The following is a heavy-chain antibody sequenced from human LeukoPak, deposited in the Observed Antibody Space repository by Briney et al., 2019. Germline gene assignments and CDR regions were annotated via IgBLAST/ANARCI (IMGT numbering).Heavy chain of an antibody. CDR1: GASISSDSNY. J-gene: IGHJ5*01. CDR3: ARDISISWFYS. D-gene: IGHD3-3*02. Sequence: WETLSLTCTVSGASISSDSNYWAWVRQPPGGGQQCILSIYHTGSTFYNPCLMSRVSISIDSSKNQFSLKLSSVTVADTALYYCARDISISWFYSWGQGTLVSVSS. CDR2: IYHTGST. V-gene: IGHV4-39*07.